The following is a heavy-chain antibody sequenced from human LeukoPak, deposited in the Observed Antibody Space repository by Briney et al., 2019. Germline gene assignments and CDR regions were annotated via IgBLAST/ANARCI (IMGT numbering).Heavy chain of an antibody. CDR2: ISTSSRYI. V-gene: IGHV3-21*01. CDR3: ARADCSGSTCYLRRSWFDP. Sequence: GGSLRLSCAASGFTLSNYDMNWVRQAPGEGLEWVSSISTSSRYIYYKDSVRGRFTISRDDGKDSLYLEMNSLRAEDTAAYYCARADCSGSTCYLRRSWFDPWGQGTLVTVSS. J-gene: IGHJ5*02. D-gene: IGHD2-2*01. CDR1: GFTLSNYD.